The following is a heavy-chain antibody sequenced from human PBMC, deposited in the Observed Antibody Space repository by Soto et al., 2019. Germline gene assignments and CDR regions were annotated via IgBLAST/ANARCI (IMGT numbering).Heavy chain of an antibody. Sequence: EVQLLESGGGLVQPGGSLRLSCAASGFTFSSYAMSWVRQAPGKGLEWVSAISGSGGSTYYADSVKGRFTISRDNSKNTLSLQMNSLSAEDTDVYYCASVKWELNGDAFDIWGQGTMVTVSS. CDR3: ASVKWELNGDAFDI. CDR2: ISGSGGST. CDR1: GFTFSSYA. J-gene: IGHJ3*02. D-gene: IGHD1-26*01. V-gene: IGHV3-23*01.